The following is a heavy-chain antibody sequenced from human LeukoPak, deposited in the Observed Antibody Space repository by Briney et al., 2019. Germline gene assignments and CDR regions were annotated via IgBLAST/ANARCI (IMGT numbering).Heavy chain of an antibody. V-gene: IGHV3-30*02. CDR2: IRYDGSNK. CDR1: GFIFSSYG. D-gene: IGHD4-17*01. Sequence: GGSLRLSCAASGFIFSSYGMHWVRQAPGKGLEWVAFIRYDGSNKYYADSVKGRFTISRDNSKNTLYLQMNSLRAEDTAVYYCARGRDGDSDAFDIWGQGTMVTVSS. CDR3: ARGRDGDSDAFDI. J-gene: IGHJ3*02.